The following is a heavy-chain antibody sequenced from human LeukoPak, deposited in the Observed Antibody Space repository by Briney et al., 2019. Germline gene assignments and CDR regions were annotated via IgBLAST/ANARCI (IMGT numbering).Heavy chain of an antibody. Sequence: PGGSLRLSCAASGFTFDDYAMHWVRHAPGKGLEWVSGISWNSGSIGYADSVKGRFTISRDNAKNSLYLQMNSLRAEDTALYYCAKDEDPGIAAAGLGYWGQGTLVTVSS. CDR2: ISWNSGSI. CDR1: GFTFDDYA. CDR3: AKDEDPGIAAAGLGY. V-gene: IGHV3-9*01. D-gene: IGHD6-13*01. J-gene: IGHJ4*02.